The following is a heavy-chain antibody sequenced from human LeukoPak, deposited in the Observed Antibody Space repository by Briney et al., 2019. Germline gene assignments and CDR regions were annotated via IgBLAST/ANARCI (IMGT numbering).Heavy chain of an antibody. D-gene: IGHD4-17*01. Sequence: PSETLSLTCTVSGGSISSYYWSWIRQPPGKGLEWIGYIYYSGSTNYNPSLKSRVTISVDTSKNQFSLKLSSVTAADTAVYYCARDNGYGDYDYWGPGTLVTVSS. CDR1: GGSISSYY. CDR2: IYYSGST. V-gene: IGHV4-59*01. J-gene: IGHJ4*02. CDR3: ARDNGYGDYDY.